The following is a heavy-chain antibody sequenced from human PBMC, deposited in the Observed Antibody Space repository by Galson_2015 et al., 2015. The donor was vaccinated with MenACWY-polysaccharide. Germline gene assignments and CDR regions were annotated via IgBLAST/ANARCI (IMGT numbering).Heavy chain of an antibody. CDR2: INTGNGNT. J-gene: IGHJ4*02. D-gene: IGHD4-11*01. CDR1: GYIFTSHN. CDR3: ARDSENLDS. Sequence: SVKVSCKASGYIFTSHNMHWVRQAPGQGLEWMGWINTGNGNTKYSQNFQGRVTITSDTSASTAYMEVSSLRSEDTAVYYCARDSENLDSWGQGTLVTVSS. V-gene: IGHV1-3*04.